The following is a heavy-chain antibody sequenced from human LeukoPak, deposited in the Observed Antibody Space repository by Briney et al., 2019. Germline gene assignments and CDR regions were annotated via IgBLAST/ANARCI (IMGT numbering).Heavy chain of an antibody. V-gene: IGHV3-30*18. CDR2: ISYDGSNK. CDR1: GFTISSYG. J-gene: IGHJ4*02. Sequence: PGGSLRLSCAASGFTISSYGMHWVREAPGKGLGWVAVISYDGSNKYYADSVKGRFTISRDNSKNTLYLQMNSLRAEDTAVYYCAKPVEGFGDPDYFDYWGQGTLVTVSS. CDR3: AKPVEGFGDPDYFDY. D-gene: IGHD3-10*01.